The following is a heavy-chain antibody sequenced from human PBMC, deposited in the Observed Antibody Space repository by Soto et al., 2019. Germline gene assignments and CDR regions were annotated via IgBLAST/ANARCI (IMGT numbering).Heavy chain of an antibody. J-gene: IGHJ4*02. CDR3: ARHYHGFDY. D-gene: IGHD3-16*02. CDR1: GSSLSTSW. Sequence: GESLKISCNGSGSSLSTSWIAWARQMPGKGLEWVGVIFFGDSGTRYGPSFQGQVTLSVDKSITTAYLQWNSLKTSDTAIYYCARHYHGFDYWGQGTPVTVSS. V-gene: IGHV5-51*01. CDR2: IFFGDSGT.